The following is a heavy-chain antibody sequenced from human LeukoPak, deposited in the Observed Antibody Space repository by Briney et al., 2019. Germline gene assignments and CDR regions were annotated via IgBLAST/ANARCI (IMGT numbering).Heavy chain of an antibody. Sequence: PGESLKISCKGSGYSFTSYWITWVRQMPGKGLEWMGRIDPSDSYTNYSPSFQGHVTISADKSISTAYLQWSSLKASDTAMYYCARQEASFGTRYFDSWGQGILVTVSS. CDR1: GYSFTSYW. V-gene: IGHV5-10-1*01. D-gene: IGHD3-16*01. CDR3: ARQEASFGTRYFDS. CDR2: IDPSDSYT. J-gene: IGHJ4*02.